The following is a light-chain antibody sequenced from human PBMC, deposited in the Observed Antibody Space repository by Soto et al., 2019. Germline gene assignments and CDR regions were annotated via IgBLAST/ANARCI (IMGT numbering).Light chain of an antibody. CDR3: QQRSNWPKIT. CDR2: GAS. Sequence: IVMTQSPATLSVSQGERATLSCRASQSVSSNLAWYQQKPGQAPRLLIYGASNRATGIPARFSGSGSGTDFTLTISSLEPEDFAVYYCQQRSNWPKITFGQGTRLEI. J-gene: IGKJ5*01. V-gene: IGKV3-11*01. CDR1: QSVSSN.